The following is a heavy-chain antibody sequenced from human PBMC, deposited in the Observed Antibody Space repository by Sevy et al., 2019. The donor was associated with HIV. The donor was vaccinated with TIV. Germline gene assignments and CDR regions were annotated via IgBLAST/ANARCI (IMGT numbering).Heavy chain of an antibody. CDR2: IYYSGST. D-gene: IGHD2-2*01. V-gene: IGHV4-59*01. J-gene: IGHJ5*02. Sequence: SETLSLTCTVSGGSISSYYWSWIRQPPGKGLEWIGYIYYSGSTNYNPSLKSRVTISVDTSKNQFSLKLSSVTAADTAVYYCARSDIVVVPAPTIWFDPWGQRTLVTVSS. CDR1: GGSISSYY. CDR3: ARSDIVVVPAPTIWFDP.